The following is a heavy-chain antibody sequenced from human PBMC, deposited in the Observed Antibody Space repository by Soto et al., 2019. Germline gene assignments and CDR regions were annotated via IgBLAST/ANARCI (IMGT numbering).Heavy chain of an antibody. V-gene: IGHV3-64*01. CDR3: ARAVASTRAAFDI. D-gene: IGHD6-19*01. Sequence: EVQLVESGGGLVQPGGSLRLSCAASGFTFSSYAMHWVRQAPGKGLEYVSAISSNGGSTYYANSVKGRFTISRDNXKNTLYLQMGSLRAEDMAVYYCARAVASTRAAFDIWGQGTMVTVSS. CDR1: GFTFSSYA. J-gene: IGHJ3*02. CDR2: ISSNGGST.